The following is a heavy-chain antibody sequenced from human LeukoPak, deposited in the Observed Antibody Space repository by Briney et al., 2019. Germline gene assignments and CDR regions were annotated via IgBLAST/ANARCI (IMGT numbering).Heavy chain of an antibody. CDR3: ARATGTWGHDGFDI. D-gene: IGHD3-16*01. J-gene: IGHJ3*02. CDR2: ISGYSSNT. Sequence: ASVKVSCKAYGYAFMSHGITWVRQAPGQGRVWWVWISGYSSNTHYAQTLQGRVTMTTDTSTNTAYMELRSLISDDTAVYYCARATGTWGHDGFDIWGQGTMVTVS. CDR1: GYAFMSHG. V-gene: IGHV1-18*01.